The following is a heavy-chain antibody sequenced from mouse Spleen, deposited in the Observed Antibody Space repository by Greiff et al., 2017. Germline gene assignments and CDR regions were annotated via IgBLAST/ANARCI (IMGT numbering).Heavy chain of an antibody. J-gene: IGHJ2*01. Sequence: EVKLMESGGGLVKPGGSLKPSCAASGFTFSSYTMSWVRQTPAKRLEWVATISSGGGNTYYPDSVKGRFTISRDNARNTLYLQMSSLRSEDTAMYYCARDWFDYWGQGTTLTVSS. CDR2: ISSGGGNT. CDR3: ARDWFDY. V-gene: IGHV5-9*04. CDR1: GFTFSSYT. D-gene: IGHD4-1*01.